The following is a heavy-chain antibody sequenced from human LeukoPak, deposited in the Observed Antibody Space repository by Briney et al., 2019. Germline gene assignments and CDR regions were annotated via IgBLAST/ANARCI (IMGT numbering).Heavy chain of an antibody. V-gene: IGHV1-18*01. CDR3: ARDPYCSGGSCYFNTFYY. Sequence: EASVKVSCKASGYTFTSQGISWVRQAPGQGLEWMGRISTYNGDTNYAQKLQGRVTMTTDTSTSTAYMELRSLRSDNTAVYYCARDPYCSGGSCYFNTFYYWGQGTLVTVSS. CDR1: GYTFTSQG. CDR2: ISTYNGDT. D-gene: IGHD2-15*01. J-gene: IGHJ4*02.